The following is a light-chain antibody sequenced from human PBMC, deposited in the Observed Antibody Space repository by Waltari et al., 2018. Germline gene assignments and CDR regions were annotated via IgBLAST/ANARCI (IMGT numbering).Light chain of an antibody. CDR3: QQYRSDSPT. CDR1: RSVDTW. V-gene: IGKV1-5*02. Sequence: DIQLTQSPSTLSASIGDHVAIICRASRSVDTWLAWYQQRPGTPPKFLIYDASSLENGVPSRFSGSGSGTEFTLSITSLQPDDFATYYCQQYRSDSPTFGQGTKVEMK. J-gene: IGKJ1*01. CDR2: DAS.